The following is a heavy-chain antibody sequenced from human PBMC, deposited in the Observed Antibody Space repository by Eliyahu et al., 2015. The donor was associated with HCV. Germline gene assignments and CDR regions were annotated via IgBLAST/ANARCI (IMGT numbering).Heavy chain of an antibody. CDR3: ARASSSPRLDY. D-gene: IGHD6-13*01. J-gene: IGHJ4*02. CDR1: GGSVSNGDYY. Sequence: QVQLQESGPGLVKPSQTLSLTCTVSGGSVSNGDYYWSWVRQHPGKGLEWIGYIYFSGSTYYNPSLKSRVTISADTSKNQFSLRLTSVNAADTAVYYCARASSSPRLDYWGQGTLVTVSS. CDR2: IYFSGST. V-gene: IGHV4-31*03.